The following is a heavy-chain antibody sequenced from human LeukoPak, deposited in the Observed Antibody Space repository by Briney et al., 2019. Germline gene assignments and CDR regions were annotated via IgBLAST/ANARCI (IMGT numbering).Heavy chain of an antibody. J-gene: IGHJ4*02. CDR3: ARPRLYYYDS. CDR1: GGSISSHY. D-gene: IGHD3-22*01. V-gene: IGHV4-59*11. CDR2: IYYSGST. Sequence: SETLSLTCTVSGGSISSHYWSWIRQPPGKGLEWIGYIYYSGSTNCNPSLKSRVTISVDTSKNQFSLKLSSVTAADTAVYYCARPRLYYYDSWGQGTLVTVSS.